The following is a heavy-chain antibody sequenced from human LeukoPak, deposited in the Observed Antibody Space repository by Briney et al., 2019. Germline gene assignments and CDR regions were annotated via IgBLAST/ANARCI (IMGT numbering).Heavy chain of an antibody. CDR3: ASMGARWSRGAFDI. CDR2: IIPILGIA. CDR1: GGTFSSYA. V-gene: IGHV1-69*04. J-gene: IGHJ3*02. D-gene: IGHD1-26*01. Sequence: SVKVSCKASGGTFSSYAISWVRQAPGQGLEWMGRIIPILGIANYAQKFQGRVTITADKSTSTAYMELSSLRSEDTAVYYCASMGARWSRGAFDIWGQGTMVTVSS.